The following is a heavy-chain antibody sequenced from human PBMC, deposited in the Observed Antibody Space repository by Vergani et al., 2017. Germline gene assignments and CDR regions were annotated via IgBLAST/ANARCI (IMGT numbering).Heavy chain of an antibody. CDR2: IFQSGSP. D-gene: IGHD6-13*01. CDR3: ARDWVIAAAGRWFDP. V-gene: IGHV4-30-2*01. Sequence: QLQLQESGPGLVKPSQTLSLNCAASGGSISSGAFSWGWIRQPPGRGLQWIGHIFQSGSPDYNASLKSRVNISLDKSKNHFSLSLSSVTAADTAVYYCARDWVIAAAGRWFDPWGQGSLVTVSS. CDR1: GGSISSGAFS. J-gene: IGHJ5*02.